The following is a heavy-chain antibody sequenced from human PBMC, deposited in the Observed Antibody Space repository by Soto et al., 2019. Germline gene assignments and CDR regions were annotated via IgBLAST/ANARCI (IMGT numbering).Heavy chain of an antibody. D-gene: IGHD7-27*01. CDR1: GYTFTSYY. V-gene: IGHV1-46*01. J-gene: IGHJ4*02. CDR3: ARGENWGFGY. Sequence: QVQLVQSGAEVKKPGASVKVSCKASGYTFTSYYMHWVRQAPGQGLEWMGIINPSGGSTSYAQKFQGRATMNRDTSPSTVYMELSSLRSGDTAVYYCARGENWGFGYWGQGTLVTVSS. CDR2: INPSGGST.